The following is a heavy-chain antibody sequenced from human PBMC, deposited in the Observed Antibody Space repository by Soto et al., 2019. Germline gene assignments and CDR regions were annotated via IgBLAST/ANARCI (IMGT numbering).Heavy chain of an antibody. J-gene: IGHJ6*02. CDR2: THPGDSET. CDR3: ARQGRDGHNQGYGMDV. V-gene: IGHV5-51*01. Sequence: GESLKISCKGSVDSFNTYWIAWVRQMPGKGLEWMGITHPGDSETRYSPSFEGQVTISADKSISTAYLQWSSLKASDTAMYYCARQGRDGHNQGYGMDVWGQGTTVTVSS. CDR1: VDSFNTYW.